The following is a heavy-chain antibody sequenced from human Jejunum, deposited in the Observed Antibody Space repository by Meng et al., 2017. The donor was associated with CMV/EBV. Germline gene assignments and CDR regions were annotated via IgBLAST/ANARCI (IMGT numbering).Heavy chain of an antibody. J-gene: IGHJ5*02. V-gene: IGHV4-39*07. D-gene: IGHD6-19*01. CDR1: SGSISSGSNY. CDR2: VDYSGST. Sequence: CPVSSGSISSGSNYWGWIRQPPGKGLEWIGSVDYSGSTYYNPSLKSRVSISVDTSKNQFSLKLSSVTAADTAVYYCARGAFGGWYGTWGQGTLVTVSS. CDR3: ARGAFGGWYGT.